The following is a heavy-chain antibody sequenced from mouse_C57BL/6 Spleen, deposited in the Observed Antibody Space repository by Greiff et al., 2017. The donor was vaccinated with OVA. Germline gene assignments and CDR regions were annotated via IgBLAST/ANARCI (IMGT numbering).Heavy chain of an antibody. D-gene: IGHD1-1*01. CDR2: ISYDGSN. CDR3: AREGTTVVTEDFDV. V-gene: IGHV3-6*01. CDR1: GYSITSGYY. Sequence: EVQLQESGPGLVKPSQSLSLTCSVTGYSITSGYYWNWIRQFPGNTLEWMGYISYDGSNNYNPSLKNRISITRDTSKNQFFLKLNSVTTEDTATYYCAREGTTVVTEDFDVWGTGTTVTVSS. J-gene: IGHJ1*03.